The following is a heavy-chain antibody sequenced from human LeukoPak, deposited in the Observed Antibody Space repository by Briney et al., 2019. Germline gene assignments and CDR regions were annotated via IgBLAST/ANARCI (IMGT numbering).Heavy chain of an antibody. CDR3: ARLLRTWSSQQGAY. CDR1: GGSISSSSYY. V-gene: IGHV4-39*01. CDR2: IYYSGST. D-gene: IGHD2-2*01. Sequence: SETLSLTCTVSGGSISSSSYYWGWIRQPPGKGLEWIGSIYYSGSTYYNPSLKSRVTISVDTSKNQFSLKLSSVTAADTAVYYCARLLRTWSSQQGAYWGQGTLVTVSS. J-gene: IGHJ4*02.